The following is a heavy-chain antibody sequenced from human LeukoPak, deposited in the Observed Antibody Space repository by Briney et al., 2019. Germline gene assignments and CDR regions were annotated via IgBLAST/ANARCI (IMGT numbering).Heavy chain of an antibody. Sequence: PSETLSLTCAVSGVSFDDYYWAWVRQTPGKGLEWIGEINHSGYTNDSPSLKSRVTLSIDTSRKQFSLNLRSVTAADTAVYYCARDDSDYDDAFLIWGQGTMVSVSS. CDR2: INHSGYT. V-gene: IGHV4-34*01. J-gene: IGHJ3*02. D-gene: IGHD5-12*01. CDR3: ARDDSDYDDAFLI. CDR1: GVSFDDYY.